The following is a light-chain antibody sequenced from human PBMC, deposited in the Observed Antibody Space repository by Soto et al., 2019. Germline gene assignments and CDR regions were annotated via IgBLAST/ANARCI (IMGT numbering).Light chain of an antibody. CDR1: SGSIASGY. J-gene: IGLJ1*01. CDR3: HSHDNSNQV. CDR2: EDN. Sequence: NFMLTQPHSVSESPGKTVTISCTSSSGSIASGYVQWYQQRPDSAPTIVIFEDNQRPSGVSDRFSGSIDSSSNSASLTITGLTTEDEADYYFHSHDNSNQVFGAGTKLTVL. V-gene: IGLV6-57*02.